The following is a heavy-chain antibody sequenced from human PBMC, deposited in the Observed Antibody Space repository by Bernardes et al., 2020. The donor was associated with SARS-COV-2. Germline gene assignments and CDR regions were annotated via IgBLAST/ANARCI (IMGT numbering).Heavy chain of an antibody. Sequence: GGSLRLSCAASEFTFSSFWMTWVRQAPGKGLEWVANIKEDGSEKHYVDAVKGRFTISRDNAKNSLYLQINSLGADDTAVYFCARGQPMDVWGQGTTVIVSS. CDR1: EFTFSSFW. J-gene: IGHJ6*02. V-gene: IGHV3-7*01. CDR2: IKEDGSEK. CDR3: ARGQPMDV. D-gene: IGHD2-2*01.